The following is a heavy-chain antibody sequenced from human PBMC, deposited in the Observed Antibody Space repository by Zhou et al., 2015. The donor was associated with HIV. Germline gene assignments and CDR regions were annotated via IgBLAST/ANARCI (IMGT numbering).Heavy chain of an antibody. V-gene: IGHV1-18*01. CDR3: ARFSSSFLYYYYYYGMDV. D-gene: IGHD6-6*01. CDR1: GYTFTSYG. J-gene: IGHJ6*02. CDR2: ISAYNGNT. Sequence: QVQLVQSGAEVKKPGASVKVSCKASGYTFTSYGISWVRQAPGQGLEWMGWISAYNGNTNYAQKLQGRVTMTTDTSTSTAYMELRSLRSDDTAVYYCARFSSSFLYYYYYYGMDVWGQGTTVTVSS.